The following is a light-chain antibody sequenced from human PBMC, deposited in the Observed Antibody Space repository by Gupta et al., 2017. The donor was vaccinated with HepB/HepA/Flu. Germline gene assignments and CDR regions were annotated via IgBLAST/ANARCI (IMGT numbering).Light chain of an antibody. Sequence: SSLMNPDPAVFVALRKAVMTTCQGDILRSYYSSWYQQKPGQSPVIVIYDKNNRPSGIPDLFSGSSSGNTASLTSTGAQAEEEADYYWNSRDSSGTWVFGGGTKLTVL. V-gene: IGLV3-19*01. J-gene: IGLJ3*02. CDR2: DKN. CDR3: NSRDSSGTWV. CDR1: ILRSYY.